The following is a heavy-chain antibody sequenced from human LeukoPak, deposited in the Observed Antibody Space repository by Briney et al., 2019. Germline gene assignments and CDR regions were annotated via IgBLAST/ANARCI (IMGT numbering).Heavy chain of an antibody. D-gene: IGHD2-2*01. Sequence: SETLSFTCTVSGGSISSYYWSWIRQPPGKGLEWIGYIYYSGSTNYNPSLKSRVTISVDTSKNQFSLKLSSVTAADTAVYYCARDIVVVPAGGYYYSGAFDIWGQGTMVTVSS. V-gene: IGHV4-59*12. J-gene: IGHJ3*02. CDR2: IYYSGST. CDR3: ARDIVVVPAGGYYYSGAFDI. CDR1: GGSISSYY.